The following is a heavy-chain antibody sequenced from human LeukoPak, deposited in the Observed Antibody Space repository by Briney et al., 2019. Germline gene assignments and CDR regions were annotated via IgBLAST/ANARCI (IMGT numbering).Heavy chain of an antibody. D-gene: IGHD3-10*01. Sequence: ASVKVSCKASGYTFTSYGISWVRQAPGQGLEWMGWISAYNGNTNYAQKLQGRVTMTTDTSTSTAYMELRSLRSDDTAVYYCARDVLLWFGELLSSPNAHYYYYYGMDVWGQGTTVTVSS. J-gene: IGHJ6*02. CDR2: ISAYNGNT. CDR3: ARDVLLWFGELLSSPNAHYYYYYGMDV. CDR1: GYTFTSYG. V-gene: IGHV1-18*01.